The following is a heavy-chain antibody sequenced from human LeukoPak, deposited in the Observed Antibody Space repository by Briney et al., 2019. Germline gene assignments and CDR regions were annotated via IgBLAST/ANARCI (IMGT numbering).Heavy chain of an antibody. J-gene: IGHJ3*02. CDR1: GGSFSGHY. V-gene: IGHV4-34*01. Sequence: SETLSLTCAVYGGSFSGHYWSWIRQPPGKGLEWIGEINQSGSTNYNASLKSRVTISIDESKNQFSLKLTSVTAADTAIYYCARAGFTDYYDDSGYYFDAFDIWGQGTLVTVSS. CDR2: INQSGST. CDR3: ARAGFTDYYDDSGYYFDAFDI. D-gene: IGHD3-22*01.